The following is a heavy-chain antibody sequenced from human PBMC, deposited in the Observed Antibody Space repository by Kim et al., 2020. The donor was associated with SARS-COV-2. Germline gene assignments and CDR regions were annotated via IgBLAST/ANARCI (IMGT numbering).Heavy chain of an antibody. D-gene: IGHD2-15*01. Sequence: GGSLRLSCAASGFTFGSYWMSWVRQAPGKVLEWVANIKQDESEKYYVDSVKGRFTISRDNAKNSLYLQMNSLRAVDTAVYYCARGGGLFNYWGQGTLVTVSS. J-gene: IGHJ4*02. V-gene: IGHV3-7*01. CDR2: IKQDESEK. CDR1: GFTFGSYW. CDR3: ARGGGLFNY.